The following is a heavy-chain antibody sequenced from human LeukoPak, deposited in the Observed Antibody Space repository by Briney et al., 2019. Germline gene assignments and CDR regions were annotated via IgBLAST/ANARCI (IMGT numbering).Heavy chain of an antibody. CDR2: IYHSGST. CDR1: GYSISSGYY. D-gene: IGHD4-17*01. V-gene: IGHV4-38-2*01. J-gene: IGHJ4*02. Sequence: SETLSLTCGVFGYSISSGYYWGWIRQPPGKGLEWNRSIYHSGSTYYNPYLKSRVAISVDTSKNQRYQTLSSVTRADTAVYYCARNYGDSLDYWGQGTLVTVAS. CDR3: ARNYGDSLDY.